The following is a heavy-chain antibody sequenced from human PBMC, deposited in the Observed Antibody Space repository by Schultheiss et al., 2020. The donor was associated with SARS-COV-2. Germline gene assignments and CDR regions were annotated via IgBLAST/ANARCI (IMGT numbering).Heavy chain of an antibody. Sequence: SETLSLTCTVSGGSISSGGYYWSWIRQPPGKGLEWIGYIYYSGSTYYNPSLKSRVTISVDTSKNQFSLKLSSVTAADTAVYYCAEGVSYWYFDLWGRAPWSPSPQ. D-gene: IGHD6-6*01. CDR1: GGSISSGGYY. J-gene: IGHJ2*01. V-gene: IGHV4-30-4*08. CDR3: AEGVSYWYFDL. CDR2: IYYSGST.